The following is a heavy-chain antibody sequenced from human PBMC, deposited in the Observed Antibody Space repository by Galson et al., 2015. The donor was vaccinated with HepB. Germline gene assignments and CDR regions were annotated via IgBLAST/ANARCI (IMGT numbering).Heavy chain of an antibody. D-gene: IGHD6-13*01. Sequence: SVKVSCKASGYTFNKYDITWVRQAPGQGLEWMGWTRKPKQKFQGRDTLTADRSTSTAYMELRSLTSEDTAVYYCARGGPYIRASRSIYFFDYWGQGTLVTVSS. CDR3: ARGGPYIRASRSIYFFDY. V-gene: IGHV1-18*04. CDR1: GYTFNKYD. J-gene: IGHJ4*02. CDR2: TR.